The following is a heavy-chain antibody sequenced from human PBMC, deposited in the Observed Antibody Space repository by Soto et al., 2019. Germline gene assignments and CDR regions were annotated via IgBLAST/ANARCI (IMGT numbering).Heavy chain of an antibody. D-gene: IGHD3-16*01. V-gene: IGHV1-69*13. Sequence: SVKVSCKASGVTFSSHAISWVRQAPGQGLEWMGGIIPFFKAANYAQKFQGRVTITADDSTSTAYMDLYSLRSEDTAVYYCARDVPLNYYDGTFSYYAMDVWGQGTTVTVSS. CDR3: ARDVPLNYYDGTFSYYAMDV. J-gene: IGHJ6*02. CDR2: IIPFFKAA. CDR1: GVTFSSHA.